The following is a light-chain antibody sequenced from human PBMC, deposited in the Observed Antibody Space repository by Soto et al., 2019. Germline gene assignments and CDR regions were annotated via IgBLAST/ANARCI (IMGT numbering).Light chain of an antibody. CDR1: QSVGTNY. CDR3: QQYSPSLPWT. Sequence: EIVFTQSPGTLSLSRGERATLSCRASQSVGTNYIAWYQQKHGQSPRLLIYRASIRATGIPDRFSGSGSGTEFTLNIDGLQPEDCAIYFCQQYSPSLPWTFGQGTRVELK. V-gene: IGKV3-20*01. CDR2: RAS. J-gene: IGKJ1*01.